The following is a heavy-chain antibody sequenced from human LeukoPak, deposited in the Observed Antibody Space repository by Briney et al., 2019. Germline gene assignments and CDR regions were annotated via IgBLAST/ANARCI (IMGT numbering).Heavy chain of an antibody. CDR2: TYYRSNWYN. V-gene: IGHV6-1*01. CDR3: ARVLSSWYPRIDP. Sequence: SQTLSLTCAISGDSVSSNSAAWNWIRQSPSRGLEWLGRTYYRSNWYNDYAVSVKSRITINPDTSKNQFSLRLNSVTPEDTAVYYCARVLSSWYPRIDPWGQGTLVTVSS. D-gene: IGHD6-13*01. J-gene: IGHJ5*02. CDR1: GDSVSSNSAA.